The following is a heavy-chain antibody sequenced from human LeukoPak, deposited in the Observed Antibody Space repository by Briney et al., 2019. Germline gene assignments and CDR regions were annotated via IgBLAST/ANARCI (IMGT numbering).Heavy chain of an antibody. CDR3: ASPILTGYYNDYGMDV. CDR1: GFTFSSYA. Sequence: PGGSLRLSCAASGFTFSSYAMHWVRQAPGKGLEWVAVISYDGSNKYYADSVKGRFTISRDNSKNTLYLQMNSLRAEDTAVYYCASPILTGYYNDYGMDVWGQGTTVTVSS. V-gene: IGHV3-30-3*01. D-gene: IGHD3-9*01. CDR2: ISYDGSNK. J-gene: IGHJ6*02.